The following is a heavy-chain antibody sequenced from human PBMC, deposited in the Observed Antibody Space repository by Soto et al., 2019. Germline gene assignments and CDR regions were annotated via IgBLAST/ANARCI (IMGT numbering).Heavy chain of an antibody. Sequence: SETLSLTCAVYGGSFSGYYWSWIRQPPGKGLEWIGEINHSGSTNYNPSLKSRVTISVDTSKNQFSLKLSSVTAADTAVYYCARNLRWQQQLARSYYYYYYVDVWGKGTTVTVSS. V-gene: IGHV4-34*01. CDR1: GGSFSGYY. CDR3: ARNLRWQQQLARSYYYYYYVDV. D-gene: IGHD6-13*01. CDR2: INHSGST. J-gene: IGHJ6*03.